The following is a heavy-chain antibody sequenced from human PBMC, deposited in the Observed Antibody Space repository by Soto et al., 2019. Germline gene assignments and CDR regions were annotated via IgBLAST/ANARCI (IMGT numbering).Heavy chain of an antibody. CDR3: TGGGQHVVYV. CDR1: GDYVSSNTAT. J-gene: IGHJ4*02. D-gene: IGHD2-8*02. Sequence: PSQTLSLTCAISGDYVSSNTATWNWIRQSPSRGLEWLGRIFYRSQWYNNYAVSVKSRITINPDTSKNQFSLQLNSVTPEDAAVYYCTGGGQHVVYVWGQGTLVTVSS. V-gene: IGHV6-1*01. CDR2: IFYRSQWYN.